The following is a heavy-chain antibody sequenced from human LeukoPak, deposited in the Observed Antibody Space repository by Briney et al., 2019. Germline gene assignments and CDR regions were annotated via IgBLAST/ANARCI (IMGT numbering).Heavy chain of an antibody. CDR2: IYSAGGT. J-gene: IGHJ4*02. Sequence: HPGGSLRLSCAASGFTITKKYMNWVRQAPGKGLDWVSLIYSAGGTSYADSVKGRFTISKDNSKNTLYLQMNSLRLEDTAVYYCASSNCDGDCYLDYWGQGTLVTVPS. D-gene: IGHD2-21*02. CDR3: ASSNCDGDCYLDY. CDR1: GFTITKKY. V-gene: IGHV3-53*01.